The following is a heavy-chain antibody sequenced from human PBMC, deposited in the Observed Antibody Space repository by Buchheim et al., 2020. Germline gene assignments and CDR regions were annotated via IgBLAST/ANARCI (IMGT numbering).Heavy chain of an antibody. CDR2: ISSSSNTI. D-gene: IGHD5-18*01. J-gene: IGHJ4*01. V-gene: IGHV3-48*02. Sequence: EVQLVESGGGLVQPGGSLRLSCAASGFTFSRYSMNWVRQAPGKGLEWLSYISSSSNTIYYVDSVRGRFTISRDNAKDSLYLQMNGLRDEDTAVYYCARDPSYSTLSSNPSAYYFDNWGHGTL. CDR1: GFTFSRYS. CDR3: ARDPSYSTLSSNPSAYYFDN.